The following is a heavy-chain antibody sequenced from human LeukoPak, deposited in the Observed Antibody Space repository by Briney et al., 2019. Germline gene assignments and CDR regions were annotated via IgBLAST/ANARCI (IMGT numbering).Heavy chain of an antibody. CDR3: AKDGIARSIFDY. Sequence: SGGSLRLSCAASGFTFSSYAMSWVRQAPGKGLEWVAFIRNDGSDKYYADSVKGRFTISRDNSKNTLYLQMNSLRAEDTAVYYCAKDGIARSIFDYWGQGTLVTVSS. CDR1: GFTFSSYA. CDR2: IRNDGSDK. D-gene: IGHD1-1*01. V-gene: IGHV3-30*02. J-gene: IGHJ4*02.